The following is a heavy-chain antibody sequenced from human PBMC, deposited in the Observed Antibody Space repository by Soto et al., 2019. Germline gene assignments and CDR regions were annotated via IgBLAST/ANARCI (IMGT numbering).Heavy chain of an antibody. D-gene: IGHD3-3*02. CDR1: GFTFSTYW. CDR3: ARGAFHNYYVDY. Sequence: EVQLVESGGDSVQPGGSLRLSCAASGFTFSTYWMHWVRQAPGEGLVWVSRIKGDGSTTSSADSVEGRFTTSRDNAKNTVYLHMNSLRADDTAVYYCARGAFHNYYVDYWGQGTLVTVSS. CDR2: IKGDGSTT. J-gene: IGHJ4*02. V-gene: IGHV3-74*01.